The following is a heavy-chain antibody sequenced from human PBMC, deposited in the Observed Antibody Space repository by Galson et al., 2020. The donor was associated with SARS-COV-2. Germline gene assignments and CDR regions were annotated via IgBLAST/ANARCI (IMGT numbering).Heavy chain of an antibody. J-gene: IGHJ4*02. V-gene: IGHV3-11*03. CDR2: IDSSNSYT. Sequence: GGSLRLSCVASGFTFSDYYMSWIRQAPGKGLEWISNIDSSNSYTNYADSVRGRFSVSRDNGNNSPYLQMNSLRVEDTAVYYCARRFQLWQLRDCWGQGTLVSVSS. CDR1: GFTFSDYY. D-gene: IGHD2-15*01. CDR3: ARRFQLWQLRDC.